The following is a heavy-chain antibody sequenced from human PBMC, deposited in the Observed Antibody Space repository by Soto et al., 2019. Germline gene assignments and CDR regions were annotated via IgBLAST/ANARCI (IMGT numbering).Heavy chain of an antibody. J-gene: IGHJ6*02. CDR1: GFTFSSYG. CDR3: ARGYCSSPSCYTYYYYGMDV. D-gene: IGHD2-2*01. V-gene: IGHV3-33*01. Sequence: GGSLRLSCAASGFTFSSYGMHWVRQAPGKGLEWVAVIWYDGSNKYYADSVKGRFTISRDNSKNTLYLQMNSLRAEDTAVYYCARGYCSSPSCYTYYYYGMDVWGQGTTVTV. CDR2: IWYDGSNK.